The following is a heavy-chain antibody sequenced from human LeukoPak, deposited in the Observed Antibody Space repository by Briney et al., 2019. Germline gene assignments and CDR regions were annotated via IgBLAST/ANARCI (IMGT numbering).Heavy chain of an antibody. D-gene: IGHD1-1*01. J-gene: IGHJ4*02. CDR1: GFTFSTYW. CDR2: ITSDGSST. Sequence: GGSLRLSCAASGFTFSTYWVHWVRQAPGKGLAWVSRITSDGSSTSYADSVKGRFTISRDNTKNTLYLQMNSLRAEDTAVYYCARGATTGPRGGFFDYWGQGTLVTVSS. CDR3: ARGATTGPRGGFFDY. V-gene: IGHV3-74*01.